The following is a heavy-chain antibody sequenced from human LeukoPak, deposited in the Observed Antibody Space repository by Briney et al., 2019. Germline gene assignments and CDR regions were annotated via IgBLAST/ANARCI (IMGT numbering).Heavy chain of an antibody. V-gene: IGHV1-69*04. D-gene: IGHD3-22*01. J-gene: IGHJ4*02. CDR3: ARDPPDGQSDYYDSSGSYFDY. CDR2: IIPILGIA. Sequence: GASVKVSCKASGGTFSSYAISWVRQAPGQGLEWMGRIIPILGIANYAQKFQGRVTITADKSTSTAYMELSSLRSEDTAVYYCARDPPDGQSDYYDSSGSYFDYWGQGTLVTVSS. CDR1: GGTFSSYA.